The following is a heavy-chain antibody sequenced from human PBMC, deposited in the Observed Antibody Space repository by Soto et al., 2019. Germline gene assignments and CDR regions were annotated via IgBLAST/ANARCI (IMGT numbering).Heavy chain of an antibody. J-gene: IGHJ6*02. D-gene: IGHD1-26*01. CDR1: GGSISSGGYY. Sequence: QVQLQESGPGLVKPSQTLSLTCTVSGGSISSGGYYWSWIRQHPGKGLEWIGYIYYSGSTYYNPSLKSRVTISVDTSKNQFSLKLSSVTAADTAVYYCARARQTQRRSKYSGSYDYGMDVWGQGTTVTVSS. CDR3: ARARQTQRRSKYSGSYDYGMDV. V-gene: IGHV4-31*03. CDR2: IYYSGST.